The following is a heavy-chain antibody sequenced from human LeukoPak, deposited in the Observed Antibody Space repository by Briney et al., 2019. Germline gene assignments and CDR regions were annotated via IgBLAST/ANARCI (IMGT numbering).Heavy chain of an antibody. CDR3: ARDPSYNWNDGTDDY. CDR1: RGTFSSYA. D-gene: IGHD1-1*01. V-gene: IGHV1-69*13. Sequence: SVKVSCKASRGTFSSYAINWVRQAPGQGLEWMGGIIPIFGTANYAQKFQGRVTITADESTSTAYMELSSLRSEDTAVYYCARDPSYNWNDGTDDYWGQGTLVTVSS. J-gene: IGHJ4*02. CDR2: IIPIFGTA.